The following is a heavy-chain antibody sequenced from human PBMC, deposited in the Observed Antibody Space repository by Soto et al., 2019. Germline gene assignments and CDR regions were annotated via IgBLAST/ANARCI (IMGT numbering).Heavy chain of an antibody. V-gene: IGHV3-23*01. CDR2: ISGSGVST. CDR3: ANEGRGYSNGVIDY. Sequence: EVQLLESGGGLVQPGGSLRLSCAASGFTFSNYAMSWVRQAPGKGLEWVSAISGSGVSTYYADSVKGRFTISRDNSKNTLYLQMNSLRAEDTAVYYCANEGRGYSNGVIDYWGQGTLVTVSS. D-gene: IGHD5-18*01. CDR1: GFTFSNYA. J-gene: IGHJ4*02.